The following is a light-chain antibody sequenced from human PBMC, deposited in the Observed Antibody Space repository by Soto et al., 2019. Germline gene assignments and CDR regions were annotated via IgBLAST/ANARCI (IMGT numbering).Light chain of an antibody. CDR2: EVS. Sequence: QSVLTQPASVSGSPGQSITISCTGTSSDVGGYNSVSWYQQHPGKVPKVMIYEVSNRPSGVSDRFSGSKSGNTASLTISGLQAEDEADYYCSSYTSSNTWVFGGGTNLTVL. CDR1: SSDVGGYNS. V-gene: IGLV2-14*01. CDR3: SSYTSSNTWV. J-gene: IGLJ3*02.